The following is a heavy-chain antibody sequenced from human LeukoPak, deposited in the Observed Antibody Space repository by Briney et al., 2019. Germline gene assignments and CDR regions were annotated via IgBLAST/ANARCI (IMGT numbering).Heavy chain of an antibody. CDR1: GGSFSGYY. V-gene: IGHV4-34*01. CDR2: INHSGST. Sequence: SETLSLTCAVYGGSFSGYYWSWVRQPPGKGLEWIGEINHSGSTNYNPSLKSRVTISVDTSKNQFSLKLSSVTAADTAVYYCARRWPAVAGGIWFDPWGQGTLVTVSS. CDR3: ARRWPAVAGGIWFDP. J-gene: IGHJ5*02. D-gene: IGHD6-19*01.